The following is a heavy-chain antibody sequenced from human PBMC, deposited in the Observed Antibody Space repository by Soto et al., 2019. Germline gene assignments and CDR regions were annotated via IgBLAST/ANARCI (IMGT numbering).Heavy chain of an antibody. V-gene: IGHV4-34*01. D-gene: IGHD5-12*01. CDR2: INHSGST. CDR3: ARAPQIVAMGRPFDY. J-gene: IGHJ4*02. Sequence: SETLSLTCAVYGGSFSGYSWNWIRQPPGKGLEWIGEINHSGSTNYNPSLKSRVTISLDTSKNQFSLRLTSLTAADTAGYFCARAPQIVAMGRPFDYWGQGILVTVSS. CDR1: GGSFSGYS.